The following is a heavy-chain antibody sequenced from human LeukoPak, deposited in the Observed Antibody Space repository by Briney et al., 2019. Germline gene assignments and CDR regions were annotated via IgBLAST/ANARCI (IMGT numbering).Heavy chain of an antibody. CDR2: IYYSENT. CDR3: ARDGYYYGSGTYSGMDV. D-gene: IGHD3-10*01. Sequence: SETLSLTCSVSGGPISSFYWSWIRQPPGKGLERIGYIYYSENTNYNPSLKSRVTMSVDTSKNQFSLKLSSVTAADTAVYYCARDGYYYGSGTYSGMDVWGQGTTVSVSS. CDR1: GGPISSFY. J-gene: IGHJ6*02. V-gene: IGHV4-59*01.